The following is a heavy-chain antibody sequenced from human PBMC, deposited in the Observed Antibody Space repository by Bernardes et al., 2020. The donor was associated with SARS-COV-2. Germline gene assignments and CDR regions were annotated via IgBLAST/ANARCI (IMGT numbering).Heavy chain of an antibody. CDR1: GFTFSSYW. Sequence: GGSLRLSCAASGFTFSSYWMHWVRQAPGKGLVWVSRINTDGGRTTYADSVQGRFTISRDNAKNTMWLQMNRLRAEDTAVYYCARTWNYYDTTAYYRHDALDIWGQGTMVNVSS. CDR3: ARTWNYYDTTAYYRHDALDI. D-gene: IGHD3-22*01. J-gene: IGHJ3*02. V-gene: IGHV3-74*03. CDR2: INTDGGRT.